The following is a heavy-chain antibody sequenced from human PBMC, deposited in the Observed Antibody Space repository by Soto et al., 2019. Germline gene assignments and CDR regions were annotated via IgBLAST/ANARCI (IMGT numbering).Heavy chain of an antibody. Sequence: ASVKVSCKASGYTFTSYDINWVRQATGQGFEWMGWMNPNSGNTGYAQKFQGRVTMTRNTSISTAYMELSSLRSEDTAVYYCARIHCSGGSCYPDAFDIWGQGTMVTVSS. V-gene: IGHV1-8*01. CDR2: MNPNSGNT. CDR1: GYTFTSYD. J-gene: IGHJ3*02. D-gene: IGHD2-15*01. CDR3: ARIHCSGGSCYPDAFDI.